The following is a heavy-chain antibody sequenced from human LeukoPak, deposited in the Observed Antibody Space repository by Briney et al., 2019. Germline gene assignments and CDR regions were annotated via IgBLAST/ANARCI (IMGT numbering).Heavy chain of an antibody. J-gene: IGHJ3*02. CDR3: ARASSQRRITMIVVVIGAFDI. Sequence: PSETLSLTCTVSGGSISSYYWSWIRQPPGKGLEWIEEINHSGSTNYNPSLKSRVTISVDTSKNQFSLKLSSVTAADTAAYYCARASSQRRITMIVVVIGAFDIWGQGTMVTVSS. CDR2: INHSGST. V-gene: IGHV4-34*01. CDR1: GGSISSYY. D-gene: IGHD3-22*01.